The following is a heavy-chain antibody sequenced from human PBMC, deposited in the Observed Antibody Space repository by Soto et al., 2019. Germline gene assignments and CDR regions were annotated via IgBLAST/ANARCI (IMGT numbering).Heavy chain of an antibody. Sequence: PSETLSLTCTVSGGSISSGDYYWSWLRHHPGKGLEWIGYIHYSGSTYYSPSLKSRVTISVDTSKNQFSLRLSSVTAADTAVYYCARDGARGWFDPWGQGTLVTVSS. CDR2: IHYSGST. CDR3: ARDGARGWFDP. V-gene: IGHV4-31*03. CDR1: GGSISSGDYY. J-gene: IGHJ5*02.